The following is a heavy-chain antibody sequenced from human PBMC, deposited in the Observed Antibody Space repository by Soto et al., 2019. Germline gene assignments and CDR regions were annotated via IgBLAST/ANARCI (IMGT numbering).Heavy chain of an antibody. J-gene: IGHJ2*01. CDR3: ARCYCSAGSCFTCWHFDL. CDR1: GYTFTTFG. D-gene: IGHD2-15*01. CDR2: ISGENGDT. Sequence: QVQVVQSGAEVKKPGASVKVACKASGYTFTTFGMSWVRQAPGQGLEWMGWISGENGDTNSAQRFQDRVTMTTDTSTNTAYMALRSLTSDDTAVYYCARCYCSAGSCFTCWHFDLWGRGTLVTVSS. V-gene: IGHV1-18*01.